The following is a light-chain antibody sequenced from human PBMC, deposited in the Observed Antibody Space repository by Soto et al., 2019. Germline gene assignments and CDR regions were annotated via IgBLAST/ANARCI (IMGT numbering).Light chain of an antibody. CDR1: QSSRND. Sequence: AIQMTQSPSSLSASVGDRVTVTFRPSQSSRNDLGWDQQKPGKAPKLLICDACRLESGVPSRISGSGSGTEFTLTISSLQPDDFATYYWQQYKTYCTFGPGTKVDIK. V-gene: IGKV1-13*02. CDR2: DAC. J-gene: IGKJ1*01. CDR3: QQYKTYCT.